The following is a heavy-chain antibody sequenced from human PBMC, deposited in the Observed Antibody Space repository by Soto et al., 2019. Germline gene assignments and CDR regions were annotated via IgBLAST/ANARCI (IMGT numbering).Heavy chain of an antibody. Sequence: EVQLLESGGGLVQPGGSLRLSCAASGFTFSSYAMSWVRQAPGKGLEWVSAISGSGGSTYYADSVKGRFTISRDNSKNTLYLQMNSLRAEDTAVYYCAKDLTPRGVIVMGLFDYWGQGTLVTVSS. V-gene: IGHV3-23*01. CDR3: AKDLTPRGVIVMGLFDY. CDR1: GFTFSSYA. J-gene: IGHJ4*02. D-gene: IGHD3-16*02. CDR2: ISGSGGST.